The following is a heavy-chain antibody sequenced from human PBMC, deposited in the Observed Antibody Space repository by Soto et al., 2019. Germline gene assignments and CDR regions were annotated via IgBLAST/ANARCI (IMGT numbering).Heavy chain of an antibody. Sequence: QVQLQESGPGLVKPSQTLSLTCTVAGGSISSGDYYWSWIRQPPGKGLEWIGYIYYSGSIYYNPSLKSRVNISVDTSKNQVSLKLSSVPAADTAVYYCARAGVECSYNWFDPWGQGTLVTVSS. D-gene: IGHD3-3*01. V-gene: IGHV4-30-4*01. CDR1: GGSISSGDYY. CDR2: IYYSGSI. CDR3: ARAGVECSYNWFDP. J-gene: IGHJ5*02.